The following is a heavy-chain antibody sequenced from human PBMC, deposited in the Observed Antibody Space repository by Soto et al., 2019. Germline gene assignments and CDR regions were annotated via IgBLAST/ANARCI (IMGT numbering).Heavy chain of an antibody. D-gene: IGHD6-13*01. CDR2: IFHSGST. J-gene: IGHJ6*03. V-gene: IGHV4-34*12. CDR1: GGSYSGHY. Sequence: QVQLQQWGAGLLKPSETLSLTCAVYGGSYSGHYWSWIRQPPGKGLGWIEEIFHSGSTNYNPSLKSRVTISVDTSTKQISLKLSSVTATDTAVYYCAGKSDNSSSGDSSSWYPTYYYYYMDVWGKGTTVTVSS. CDR3: AGKSDNSSSGDSSSWYPTYYYYYMDV.